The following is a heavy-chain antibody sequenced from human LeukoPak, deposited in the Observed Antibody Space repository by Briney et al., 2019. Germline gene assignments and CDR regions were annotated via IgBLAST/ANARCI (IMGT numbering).Heavy chain of an antibody. CDR3: ARDQGSARYSLLDY. D-gene: IGHD3-9*01. J-gene: IGHJ4*02. CDR2: IKQDGSQK. Sequence: GGSLRLSCAASGFTFSNYWMSWVRQAPGKGLEWVANIKQDGSQKYYVVSVKGRFTISRDDAKNSLYLQMNSLRAEDTAVYYCARDQGSARYSLLDYWGQGTLVTASS. V-gene: IGHV3-7*01. CDR1: GFTFSNYW.